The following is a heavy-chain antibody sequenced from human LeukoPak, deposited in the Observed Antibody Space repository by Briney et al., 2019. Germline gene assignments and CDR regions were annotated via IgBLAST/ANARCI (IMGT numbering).Heavy chain of an antibody. J-gene: IGHJ6*02. CDR2: ISYDGSNK. CDR1: GFTFSSYD. Sequence: AGGSLRLSCAASGFTFSSYDMHWVRQAPGKGLEWMAVISYDGSNKYYPDSVKGRFTISRDNSKNTLYLQMNSLRAEDTAVYYCARDWGTTYGMDVWGQGTTVTVSS. V-gene: IGHV3-30-3*01. CDR3: ARDWGTTYGMDV. D-gene: IGHD2-2*01.